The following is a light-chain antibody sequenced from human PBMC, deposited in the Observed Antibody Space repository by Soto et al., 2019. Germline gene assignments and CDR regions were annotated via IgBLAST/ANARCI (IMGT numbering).Light chain of an antibody. J-gene: IGKJ2*01. CDR2: AAS. CDR3: QQSYSTPMYT. CDR1: QSISSY. V-gene: IGKV1-39*01. Sequence: DIQMTQSPSSLSASVGDRVTITCRASQSISSYLNWYQQKPGQAPKLLIYAASSLQSGVPSRFSGSGSVTDFTLTISSLQPEDFATYYCQQSYSTPMYTFGQGTKLEIK.